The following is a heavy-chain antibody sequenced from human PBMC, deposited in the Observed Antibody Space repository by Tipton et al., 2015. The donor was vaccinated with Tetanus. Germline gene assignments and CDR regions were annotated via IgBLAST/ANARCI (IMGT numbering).Heavy chain of an antibody. J-gene: IGHJ4*02. CDR3: ARDRRGGLWLDGGFDY. V-gene: IGHV3-7*01. CDR1: GFTFSNYW. D-gene: IGHD3-10*01. CDR2: IRQDGSEK. Sequence: SLRLSYAASGFTFSNYWMHWVRQAPGKGLEWVANIRQDGSEKYYSDSVKGRFTISRDNAKSSLYLQMNSLRVEDTAVYYCARDRRGGLWLDGGFDYWGQGTLVTVSS.